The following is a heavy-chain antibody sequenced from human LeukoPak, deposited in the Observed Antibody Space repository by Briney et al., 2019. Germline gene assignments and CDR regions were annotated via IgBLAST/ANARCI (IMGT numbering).Heavy chain of an antibody. CDR3: ARVSQTDIAVAGTAFDI. Sequence: GGSLRLSCAASGFTFDDYGMSWVRQAPGKGLEWVSGINWNGGSTGYVDSVKGRFTISRDNAKNSLYLQMNSLRAEDTAVYYCARVSQTDIAVAGTAFDIWGQGTMVTVSS. CDR2: INWNGGST. CDR1: GFTFDDYG. D-gene: IGHD6-19*01. J-gene: IGHJ3*02. V-gene: IGHV3-20*04.